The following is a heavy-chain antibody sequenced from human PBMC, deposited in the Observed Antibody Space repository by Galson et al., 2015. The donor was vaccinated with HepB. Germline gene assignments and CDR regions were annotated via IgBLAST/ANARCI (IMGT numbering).Heavy chain of an antibody. D-gene: IGHD1-26*01. J-gene: IGHJ3*02. CDR1: GFTFSIYA. V-gene: IGHV3-23*01. CDR2: VSGSGGST. Sequence: SLRLSCAASGFTFSIYAMTWVRQAPGKGLEWVSTVSGSGGSTYYADSVKGRFTISRDNSKHTLYLQMISLRAEDTAVYFCAKHVVGATIDVFDIWGQGTMLTVSS. CDR3: AKHVVGATIDVFDI.